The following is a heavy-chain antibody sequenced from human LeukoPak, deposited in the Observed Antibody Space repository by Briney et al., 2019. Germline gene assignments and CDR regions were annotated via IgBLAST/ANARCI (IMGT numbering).Heavy chain of an antibody. D-gene: IGHD1-14*01. J-gene: IGHJ4*02. CDR1: GGSISSYY. Sequence: SETLSLTCTVSGGSISSYYWSWIRQPPGKGLEWIGYIYYSGSTNYNPSLKSRVTISVDTSKNQFSLKLSSVTAADTAVYYCARGATARTDYWGQGTLVTVSS. V-gene: IGHV4-59*01. CDR2: IYYSGST. CDR3: ARGATARTDY.